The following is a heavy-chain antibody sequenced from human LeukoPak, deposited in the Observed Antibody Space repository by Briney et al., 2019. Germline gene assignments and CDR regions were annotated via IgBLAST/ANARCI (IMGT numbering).Heavy chain of an antibody. CDR1: GFTFSDYY. Sequence: PGGSLRLSCAASGFTFSDYYMSWIRQAPGKGLEWVSYISSSGSTIYYADSVKGRFTISRDNSKNTLYLQMNSLRAEDTAVYYCAKSELWLPRYFDYWGQGTLVTVSS. CDR2: ISSSGSTI. D-gene: IGHD5-18*01. V-gene: IGHV3-11*01. J-gene: IGHJ4*02. CDR3: AKSELWLPRYFDY.